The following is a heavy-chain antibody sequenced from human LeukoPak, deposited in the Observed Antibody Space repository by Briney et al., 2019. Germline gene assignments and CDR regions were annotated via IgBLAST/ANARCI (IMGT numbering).Heavy chain of an antibody. CDR2: IYPGDSDT. V-gene: IGHV5-51*01. CDR3: ARPPGGYDLNDAFDI. CDR1: GYSFTSYW. J-gene: IGHJ3*02. D-gene: IGHD5-12*01. Sequence: GESLKISCKGSGYSFTSYWIGWVRQMPGKGLEWMGIIYPGDSDTGYSPSFQGQVTISADKSISTAYLQWSSLKASDTAMYYCARPPGGYDLNDAFDIWGQGTMVTVSS.